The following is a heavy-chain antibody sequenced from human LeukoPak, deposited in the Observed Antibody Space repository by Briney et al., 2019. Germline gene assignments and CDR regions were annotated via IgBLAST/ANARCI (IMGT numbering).Heavy chain of an antibody. CDR3: ATDLMVRGVRIPDPLGV. CDR1: GGTFSSYA. D-gene: IGHD3-10*01. J-gene: IGHJ6*02. V-gene: IGHV1-69*13. Sequence: ASVKVSCKASGGTFSSYAISWVRQAPGQGLEWMGGIIPIFGTANYAQKFQGRVTITADESTSTAYMELSSLGSEDTAVYYCATDLMVRGVRIPDPLGVWGQGTTVTVSS. CDR2: IIPIFGTA.